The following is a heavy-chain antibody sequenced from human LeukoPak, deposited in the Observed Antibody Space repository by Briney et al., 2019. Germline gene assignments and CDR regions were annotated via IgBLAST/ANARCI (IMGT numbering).Heavy chain of an antibody. D-gene: IGHD1-1*01. CDR1: GFTVSSNY. J-gene: IGHJ4*02. Sequence: GGSLRLSCAASGFTVSSNYMSWVRQAPGKGLEWVSVIYSGGSTYYADSVKGRFTISRDNSKNTLYLQMNSLRAEDTAVFYCAKTAAIPYFDYRGQGTLVTVSS. V-gene: IGHV3-66*01. CDR2: IYSGGST. CDR3: AKTAAIPYFDY.